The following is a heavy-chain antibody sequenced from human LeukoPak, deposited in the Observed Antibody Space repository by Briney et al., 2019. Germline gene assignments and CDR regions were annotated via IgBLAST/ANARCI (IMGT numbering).Heavy chain of an antibody. Sequence: SETLCLTCVVYGGSFSGYYWSWIRQPPGKGLEWIGEINHSGSTNYNPSLKSRVTISVDTSKNQFSLKLRSVTAADTAVYYGVRGVGIRRTNYYDSSGYDYFDYWGQGTLVTVSS. CDR3: VRGVGIRRTNYYDSSGYDYFDY. CDR2: INHSGST. CDR1: GGSFSGYY. V-gene: IGHV4-34*01. D-gene: IGHD3-22*01. J-gene: IGHJ4*02.